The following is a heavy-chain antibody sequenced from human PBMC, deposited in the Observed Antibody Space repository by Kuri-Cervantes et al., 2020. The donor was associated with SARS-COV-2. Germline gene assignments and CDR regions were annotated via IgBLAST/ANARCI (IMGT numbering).Heavy chain of an antibody. CDR2: MNPNSGNT. D-gene: IGHD3-22*01. CDR3: ARDPNYDSSGYYGLTFDY. J-gene: IGHJ4*02. CDR1: GYTFTSYD. V-gene: IGHV1-8*01. Sequence: ASVKVSCKASGYTFTSYDINWVRQATGQGLEWMGWMNPNSGNTGYAQKFQGRVTMTTDTSTSTAYMELRSLRSDDTAVYYCARDPNYDSSGYYGLTFDYWGQGTLVTVSS.